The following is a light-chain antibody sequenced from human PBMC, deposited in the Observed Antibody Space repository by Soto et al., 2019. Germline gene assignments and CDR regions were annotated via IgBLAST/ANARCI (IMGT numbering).Light chain of an antibody. CDR1: SSDVGGHNY. J-gene: IGLJ1*01. V-gene: IGLV2-14*01. CDR2: EVT. CDR3: SSYTFTSTLYV. Sequence: QSVLTQPASVSGSPGQSITISCTGSSSDVGGHNYVSWYQQHPGKAPKLMIYEVTKRPSGVSNRFSGSKSGNTASLTISGLQAEDEADYYCSSYTFTSTLYVFGTGT.